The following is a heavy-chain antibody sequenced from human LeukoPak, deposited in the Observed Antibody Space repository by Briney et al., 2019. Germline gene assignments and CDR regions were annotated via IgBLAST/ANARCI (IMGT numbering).Heavy chain of an antibody. CDR2: VSSSSSYI. V-gene: IGHV3-21*01. J-gene: IGHJ3*02. CDR1: GFTFSSYS. D-gene: IGHD3-16*01. CDR3: ARDWGWPRGAFDI. Sequence: GGSLRLSCAASGFTFSSYSMNWVRQAPGKGLEWVSSVSSSSSYIYYADSVKGRLTISRDNAKNSLYLQMNSLRAEDTAVYYCARDWGWPRGAFDIWGQGTMVTVS.